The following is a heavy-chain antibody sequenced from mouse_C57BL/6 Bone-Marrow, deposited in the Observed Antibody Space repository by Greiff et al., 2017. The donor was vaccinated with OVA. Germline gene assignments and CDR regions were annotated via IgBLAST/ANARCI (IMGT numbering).Heavy chain of an antibody. V-gene: IGHV1-63*01. CDR2: IYPGGGYT. CDR3: ARGGLLWGVYAMDY. D-gene: IGHD2-1*01. Sequence: VQLQQSGAELVRPGTSVKMSCKASGYTFTNYWIGWAKQRPGHGLEWIGDIYPGGGYTNYNEKFKGKATLTADKSSSTAYMQFSSLTSEDSAIYYCARGGLLWGVYAMDYGGQGTSVTVSS. J-gene: IGHJ4*01. CDR1: GYTFTNYW.